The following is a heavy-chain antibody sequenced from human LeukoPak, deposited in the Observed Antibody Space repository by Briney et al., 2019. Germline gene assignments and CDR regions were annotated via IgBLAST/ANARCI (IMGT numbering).Heavy chain of an antibody. CDR2: LRGDTGDT. CDR1: GYMVSQHY. CDR3: ARVLDNACDY. J-gene: IGHJ4*02. Sequence: ASVTVSCKTSGYMVSQHYMHWVRQAPGQGLEWMGWLRGDTGDTDSPQKFKGRVTMTRDTATNTAYMQLSRLTYDDTAMYFCARVLDNACDYWVEGTLVTVSS. V-gene: IGHV1-2*02. D-gene: IGHD1-1*01.